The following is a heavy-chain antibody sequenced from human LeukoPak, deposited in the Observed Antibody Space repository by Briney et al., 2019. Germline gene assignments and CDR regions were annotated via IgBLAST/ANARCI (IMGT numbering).Heavy chain of an antibody. J-gene: IGHJ4*02. CDR2: ISYDGSNK. CDR3: AKGLEKVVVAATPGD. V-gene: IGHV3-30*18. D-gene: IGHD2-15*01. CDR1: GFTFSSYG. Sequence: PGRSLRLSCAASGFTFSSYGMHWVRQAPGKGLGWVAVISYDGSNKYYADSVKGRFTISRDNSKNTLYLQMNSLRAEDTAVYYCAKGLEKVVVAATPGDWGQGTLVTVSS.